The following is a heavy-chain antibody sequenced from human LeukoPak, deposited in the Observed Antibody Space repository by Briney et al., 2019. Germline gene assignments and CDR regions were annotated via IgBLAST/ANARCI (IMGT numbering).Heavy chain of an antibody. D-gene: IGHD6-19*01. Sequence: GGSLRLSCAASGFTFSSYGMHWVRQAPGKGLEWVAVISYDGSNKYYADSVKGRFTISRDNSKNTLYLQMNSLRAEDTAVYYCAKAGVAGTYYYFYYMDVWGKGATVTVSS. CDR1: GFTFSSYG. V-gene: IGHV3-30*18. CDR2: ISYDGSNK. CDR3: AKAGVAGTYYYFYYMDV. J-gene: IGHJ6*03.